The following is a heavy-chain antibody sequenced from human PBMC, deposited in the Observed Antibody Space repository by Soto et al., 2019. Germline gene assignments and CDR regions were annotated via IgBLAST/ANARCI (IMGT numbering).Heavy chain of an antibody. CDR2: ISYDGSNK. Sequence: QVQLVESGGGVVQPGMSLRLSCAASGFTFSSYAMHWVRQAPCKGLEWVAVISYDGSNKYYADSVKGRFTISRDNSKNTLYLQMNSLRAEDTDVYYCARVPSSSGRAHFDYWGQGPLVNVSS. D-gene: IGHD2-15*01. J-gene: IGHJ4*02. V-gene: IGHV3-30-3*01. CDR1: GFTFSSYA. CDR3: ARVPSSSGRAHFDY.